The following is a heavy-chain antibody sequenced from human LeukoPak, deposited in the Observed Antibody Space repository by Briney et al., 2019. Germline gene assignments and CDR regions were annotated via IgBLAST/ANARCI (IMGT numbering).Heavy chain of an antibody. Sequence: GGSLRLSCRASGFSVDSVFMNWVRQPPGKGLEWVSFIRPGGHIDYTDSVKGRFIISRDSFKNTLSLQMNSLRVDDSAVYYCARGDSATTTFDFWGQGTLVTVSS. V-gene: IGHV3-66*01. J-gene: IGHJ4*02. CDR2: IRPGGHI. CDR3: ARGDSATTTFDF. D-gene: IGHD4-17*01. CDR1: GFSVDSVF.